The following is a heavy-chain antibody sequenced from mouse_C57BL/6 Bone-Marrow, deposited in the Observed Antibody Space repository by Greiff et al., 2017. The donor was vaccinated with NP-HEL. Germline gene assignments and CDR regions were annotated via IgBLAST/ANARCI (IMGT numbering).Heavy chain of an antibody. Sequence: VKLVESGPELVKPGASVKLSCKASGYTFTSYDINWVKQRPGQGLEWIGWIYPRDGSTKYNEKFKGKATLTVDTSSSTAYMELHSLTSEDSAVYFCARSGSKEDYYAMDYWGQGTSVTVSS. V-gene: IGHV1-85*01. CDR1: GYTFTSYD. D-gene: IGHD2-5*01. CDR2: IYPRDGST. J-gene: IGHJ4*01. CDR3: ARSGSKEDYYAMDY.